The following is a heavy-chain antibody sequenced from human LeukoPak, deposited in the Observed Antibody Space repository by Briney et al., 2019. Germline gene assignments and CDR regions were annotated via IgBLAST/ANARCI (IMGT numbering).Heavy chain of an antibody. Sequence: GASVKVSCKASGYTFTSYDINWVRQATGQGLEWMGWMNPNSGNTGYAQKFRGRVTITRNTSISTAYMELSSLRSEDTAVYYCARGGVPANSGWSTTPGAFDIWGQGTMVTVSS. CDR2: MNPNSGNT. V-gene: IGHV1-8*03. CDR1: GYTFTSYD. J-gene: IGHJ3*02. CDR3: ARGGVPANSGWSTTPGAFDI. D-gene: IGHD6-19*01.